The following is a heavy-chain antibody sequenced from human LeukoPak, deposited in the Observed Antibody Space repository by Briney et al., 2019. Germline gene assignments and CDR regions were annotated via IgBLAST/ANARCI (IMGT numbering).Heavy chain of an antibody. V-gene: IGHV1-69*13. Sequence: SVKVSCKASGGTFSSYAISWVRQAPGQGLEWMGGIIPIFGTANYAQKFQGRVTITADESTSTAYMELSSLRSEDTAVYYCASGTYYYDSSDHHPLGYWGQGTLVTVSS. CDR2: IIPIFGTA. CDR1: GGTFSSYA. J-gene: IGHJ4*02. CDR3: ASGTYYYDSSDHHPLGY. D-gene: IGHD3-22*01.